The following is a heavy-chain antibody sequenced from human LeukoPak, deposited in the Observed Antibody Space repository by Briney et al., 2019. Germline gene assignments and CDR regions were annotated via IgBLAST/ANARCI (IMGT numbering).Heavy chain of an antibody. Sequence: ASVKVSCKASGYTFTGYYMHWVRQMPGKGLEWMGIIYPGDSDTRYSPSFQGQVTISADKSINTAYLQWSSLKASDTAMYYCARGVRAFDIWGQGTMVTVSS. J-gene: IGHJ3*02. CDR2: IYPGDSDT. CDR3: ARGVRAFDI. CDR1: GYTFTGYY. V-gene: IGHV5-51*01. D-gene: IGHD3-10*01.